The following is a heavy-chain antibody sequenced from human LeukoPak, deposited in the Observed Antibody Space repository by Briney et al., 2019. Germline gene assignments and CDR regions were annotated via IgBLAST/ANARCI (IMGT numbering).Heavy chain of an antibody. D-gene: IGHD1-1*01. CDR2: IYYCGST. CDR1: GGSISSYY. J-gene: IGHJ4*02. CDR3: ARETTVPDY. V-gene: IGHV4-59*01. Sequence: KPSETLSLTCTVSGGSISSYYWSWIRQPPGKGLEWIGYIYYCGSTNYNPSLKSRVTISVDTSKNQFSLKLSSVTAADTAVYYCARETTVPDYWGQGTLVTVSS.